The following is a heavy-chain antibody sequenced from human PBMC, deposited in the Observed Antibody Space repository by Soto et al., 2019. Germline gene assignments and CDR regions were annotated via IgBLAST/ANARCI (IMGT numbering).Heavy chain of an antibody. V-gene: IGHV3-7*01. CDR2: INQDGSEK. CDR3: AQRDVGRSWDAFDI. Sequence: GGSLRLSCAASGFTFGSYWMTWVRQAPGKGLEWVANINQDGSEKYYVDSVKGRFTISRDNAKNSLYLQMNSLKAEDTAVYYCAQRDVGRSWDAFDIWGQGTMVTVSS. J-gene: IGHJ3*02. D-gene: IGHD2-15*01. CDR1: GFTFGSYW.